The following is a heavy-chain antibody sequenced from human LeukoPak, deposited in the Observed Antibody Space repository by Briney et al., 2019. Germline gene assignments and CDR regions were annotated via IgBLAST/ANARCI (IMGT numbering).Heavy chain of an antibody. J-gene: IGHJ5*02. V-gene: IGHV4-31*03. CDR1: GGSISSGGYY. Sequence: SETLSLTCTVSGGSISSGGYYWSWIRQHPGKGLEWIGYIYYSGSTYYNPSLKSRVTISVDTSKNQFSLKLSSVTAADTAVYYCARDLLRGYYDSSGYPWGQGTLVTVSS. CDR2: IYYSGST. CDR3: ARDLLRGYYDSSGYP. D-gene: IGHD3-22*01.